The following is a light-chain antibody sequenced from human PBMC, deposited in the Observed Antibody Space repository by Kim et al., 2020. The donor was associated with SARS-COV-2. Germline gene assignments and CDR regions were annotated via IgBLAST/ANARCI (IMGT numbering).Light chain of an antibody. J-gene: IGKJ1*01. CDR3: QQLNSYPWT. Sequence: DIQLTHSPPFLSASVGDRVTITCRASQGIGTYLAWYQQIPGKAPKLLIYRASTLQSGVPSRFSGSGSGTEFTLTISNLQPEDFAIYYCQQLNSYPWTFGQGTKVDMK. CDR2: RAS. V-gene: IGKV1-9*01. CDR1: QGIGTY.